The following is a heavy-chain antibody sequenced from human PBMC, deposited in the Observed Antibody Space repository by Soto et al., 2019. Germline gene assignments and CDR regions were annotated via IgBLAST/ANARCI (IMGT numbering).Heavy chain of an antibody. V-gene: IGHV1-3*01. J-gene: IGHJ4*02. CDR2: INAGNGNT. CDR3: AIDGYCSGGSCLNFDY. CDR1: GYTFTSYA. D-gene: IGHD2-15*01. Sequence: QVQLVQSGAEVKKPGASVKVSCKASGYTFTSYAMHWVRQAPGQRLEWMGWINAGNGNTKYSQKFQGRVTITRDTSSRTAYMELSSLRSEDTAVYYWAIDGYCSGGSCLNFDYWGQGTLVTVSS.